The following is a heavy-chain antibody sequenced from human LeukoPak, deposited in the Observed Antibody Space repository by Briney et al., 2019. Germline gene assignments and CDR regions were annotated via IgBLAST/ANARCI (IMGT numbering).Heavy chain of an antibody. D-gene: IGHD4-17*01. CDR2: IRGGGGSA. CDR3: ARDLNGDYIGAFDM. J-gene: IGHJ3*02. V-gene: IGHV3-23*01. CDR1: GFTFGDYA. Sequence: GGSLRLSCTGSGFTFGDYAMMWVRQAPGKGPEWVSAIRGGGGSAFYADSVKGRFTISRDNSKHTLFLQMNSLRAEDTAVYYCARDLNGDYIGAFDMWGPGTMVPVSS.